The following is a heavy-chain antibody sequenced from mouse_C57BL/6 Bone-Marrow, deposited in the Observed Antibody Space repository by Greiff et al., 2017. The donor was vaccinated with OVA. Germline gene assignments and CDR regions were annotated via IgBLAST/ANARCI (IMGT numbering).Heavy chain of an antibody. V-gene: IGHV2-6-1*01. CDR1: GFSLTSYG. Sequence: VKLVESGPGLVAPSQSLSITCTVSGFSLTSYGVHWVRQPPGKGLEWLVVIWSDGSTTYNSALNSRLSISKDNSKSQVFLKMNSLQTDDTAMYYGARHSYYDYPDWYFDVWGTGTTVTVSS. D-gene: IGHD2-4*01. CDR2: IWSDGST. CDR3: ARHSYYDYPDWYFDV. J-gene: IGHJ1*03.